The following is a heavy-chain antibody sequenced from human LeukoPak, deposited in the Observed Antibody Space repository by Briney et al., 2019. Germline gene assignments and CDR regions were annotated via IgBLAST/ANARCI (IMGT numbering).Heavy chain of an antibody. J-gene: IGHJ4*02. CDR1: GGSINSYF. CDR2: IDSSGNT. CDR3: ARDRNWLEGGETDY. Sequence: SETLSLTCTVSGGSINSYFWSWIRQPAGKGLEWIGRIDSSGNTNYNPSLRSRVIMSADTSKNHFSLKLSSVTAADTAVYYCARDRNWLEGGETDYWGQGTLATVSS. V-gene: IGHV4-4*07. D-gene: IGHD3-10*01.